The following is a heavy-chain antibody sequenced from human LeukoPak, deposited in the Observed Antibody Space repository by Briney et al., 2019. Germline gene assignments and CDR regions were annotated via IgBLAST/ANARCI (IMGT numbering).Heavy chain of an antibody. CDR2: ISSSSSYI. D-gene: IGHD2-2*01. CDR1: GFTFSSYS. CDR3: ARAAYCSSTSCYGSDI. V-gene: IGHV3-21*01. J-gene: IGHJ3*02. Sequence: GGSLRLSCAASGFTFSSYSMNWVRQAPGKGLEWVSSISSSSSYIYSADSVKGRFTISRDNAKNSLYLQMNSLRAEDTAVYYCARAAYCSSTSCYGSDIWGQGTMVTVSS.